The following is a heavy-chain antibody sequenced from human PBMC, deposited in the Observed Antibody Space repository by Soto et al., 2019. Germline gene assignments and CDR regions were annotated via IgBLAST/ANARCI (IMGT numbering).Heavy chain of an antibody. Sequence: QVQLVESGGGVVQPGRSLRLSCAASGFSISRSAMNWVRQAPGKGLEWVAVIAYDGSNRWYADSAKGRLTISRDNSKNTVYLQMSSLRGEDTAVYYCARDLQAGTDNVNWFAPWGQGTLVTVSS. CDR3: ARDLQAGTDNVNWFAP. CDR1: GFSISRSA. J-gene: IGHJ5*02. V-gene: IGHV3-30*04. D-gene: IGHD1-1*01. CDR2: IAYDGSNR.